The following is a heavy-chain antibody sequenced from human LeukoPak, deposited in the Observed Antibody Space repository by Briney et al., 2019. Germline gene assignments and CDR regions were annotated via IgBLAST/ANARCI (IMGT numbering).Heavy chain of an antibody. CDR2: ISGSGGST. D-gene: IGHD2-21*02. Sequence: TGGSLRLSCPASGFTFRSYDMSWVRQAPGKGLEWVSAISGSGGSTYYADSVKGRFTISRDNSKNTLYQQMNSLRAEDTAVYYCAKDTGDCYFDYWGQGTLVTVSS. CDR1: GFTFRSYD. V-gene: IGHV3-23*01. CDR3: AKDTGDCYFDY. J-gene: IGHJ4*02.